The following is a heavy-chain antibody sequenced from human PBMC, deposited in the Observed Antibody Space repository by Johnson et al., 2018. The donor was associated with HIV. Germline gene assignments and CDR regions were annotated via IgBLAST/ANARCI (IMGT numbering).Heavy chain of an antibody. CDR1: GFAFSNYA. Sequence: QVQLVESGGGVVQPGGSLRLSCAASGFAFSNYAMHWVRQAPGKGLEWMAIISYDGSNEYYADSVKGRFTISRDNSKNTLYLHMSSLRAEDTALYYCARVTMIVVVMQAFDIWGQGTMVSVSS. CDR2: ISYDGSNE. V-gene: IGHV3-30-3*01. D-gene: IGHD3-22*01. CDR3: ARVTMIVVVMQAFDI. J-gene: IGHJ3*02.